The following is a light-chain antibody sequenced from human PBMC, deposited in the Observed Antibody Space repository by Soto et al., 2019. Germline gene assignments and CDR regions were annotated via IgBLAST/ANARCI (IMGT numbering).Light chain of an antibody. CDR3: QQYNNLVT. V-gene: IGKV3-15*01. CDR2: DAS. J-gene: IGKJ2*01. CDR1: QSVSSS. Sequence: EIVMTQSPATLSVSPGERATLSCRASQSVSSSLAWYQQKPGQAPRLLIYDASTRATGIPARFSGSGSGTEFTLTISSLQSEDFADYYCQQYNNLVTFGQGTKLEIK.